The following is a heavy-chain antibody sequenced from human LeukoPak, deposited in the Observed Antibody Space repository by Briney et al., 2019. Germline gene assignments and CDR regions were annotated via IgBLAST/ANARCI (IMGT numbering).Heavy chain of an antibody. CDR1: GGSISSSSYY. Sequence: SSETLSLTCTVSGGSISSSSYYWGWIRQPPGKGLEWIGSIYYSGSTYYNPSLKSRITISVDTSKNQFSLKLSSVTAADTAVYYCARYGPIAVAGTSLGVWGQGTLVTVSS. CDR2: IYYSGST. J-gene: IGHJ4*02. V-gene: IGHV4-39*01. D-gene: IGHD6-19*01. CDR3: ARYGPIAVAGTSLGV.